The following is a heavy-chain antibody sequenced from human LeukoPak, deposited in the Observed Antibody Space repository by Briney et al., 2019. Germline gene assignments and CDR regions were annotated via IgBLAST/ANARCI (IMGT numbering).Heavy chain of an antibody. CDR2: IDPNSGGT. J-gene: IGHJ5*02. V-gene: IGHV1-2*02. CDR1: GYTFTDYF. D-gene: IGHD4-11*01. Sequence: ASVKVSCKASGYTFTDYFMHWVRQAPGQGLEGMGWIDPNSGGTKYAQNFQGRVTLTSDTSISTAYMELIRLTSDDMAVYYCARDADRGYHYHDYFGPWGQGTLVTVSS. CDR3: ARDADRGYHYHDYFGP.